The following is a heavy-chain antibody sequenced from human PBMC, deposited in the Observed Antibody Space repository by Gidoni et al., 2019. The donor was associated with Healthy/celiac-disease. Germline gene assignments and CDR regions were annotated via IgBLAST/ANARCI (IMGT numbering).Heavy chain of an antibody. CDR3: ARGYYGSENDAFDI. J-gene: IGHJ3*02. CDR2: IYSVGSK. D-gene: IGHD3-10*01. Sequence: EVQLVETGGGLIQPGGSLRLSCAASGCTVSSNYMRGGRQAPGKGLEWVSVIYSVGSKYYADSVKGRFTISRDNSKNTRYLQMNSLRAEDTAVYYCARGYYGSENDAFDIWGQGTMVTVSS. V-gene: IGHV3-53*02. CDR1: GCTVSSNY.